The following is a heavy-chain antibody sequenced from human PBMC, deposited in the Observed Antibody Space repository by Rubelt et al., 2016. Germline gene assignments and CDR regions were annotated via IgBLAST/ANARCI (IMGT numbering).Heavy chain of an antibody. J-gene: IGHJ6*02. D-gene: IGHD4-23*01. CDR3: ARGEVVTPHGMDV. Sequence: QVQLQQWGAGLLKPSETLSLTCAVYGGSFSGYYWSWIRQPPGKGLEWIGYIYYSGSTNYNPSLKSRVTIAVDTSKIQFSLKLSSVTAADTAVYYCARGEVVTPHGMDVWGQGTTVTVSS. V-gene: IGHV4-34*11. CDR1: GGSFSGYY. CDR2: IYYSGST.